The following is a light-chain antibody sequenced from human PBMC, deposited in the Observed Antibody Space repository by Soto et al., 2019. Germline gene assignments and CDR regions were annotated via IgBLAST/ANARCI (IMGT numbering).Light chain of an antibody. CDR1: QSVGSN. V-gene: IGKV3-11*01. J-gene: IGKJ3*01. Sequence: VLTQSPATLSLSPGERATLSCRASQSVGSNLAWYQQKPGQAPRLLIYDASNRAPGIPGRFSGSGSRTDCTLTISSLEPEDFSVYYCQQRGGALFTFGPGTKVDIK. CDR2: DAS. CDR3: QQRGGALFT.